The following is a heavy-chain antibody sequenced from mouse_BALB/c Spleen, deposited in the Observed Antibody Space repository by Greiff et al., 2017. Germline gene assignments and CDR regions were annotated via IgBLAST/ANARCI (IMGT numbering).Heavy chain of an antibody. CDR2: IWAGGST. Sequence: VQLQQSGPGLVAPSQSLSITCTVSGFSLTSYGVHWVRQPPGKGLEWLGVIWAGGSTNYNSALMSRLSISKDNSKSQVFLKMNSLQTDDTAMYYCARDDYRYENYDAMDYGGQGTSVTVSS. J-gene: IGHJ4*01. V-gene: IGHV2-9*02. D-gene: IGHD2-14*01. CDR3: ARDDYRYENYDAMDY. CDR1: GFSLTSYG.